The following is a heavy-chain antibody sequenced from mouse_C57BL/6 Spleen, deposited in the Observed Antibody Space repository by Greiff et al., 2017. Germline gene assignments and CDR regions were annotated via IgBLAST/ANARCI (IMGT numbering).Heavy chain of an antibody. Sequence: VQLQQSGPELVKPGASVKISCKASGYTFTDYYMNWVKQSPGKSLEWIGDISPNNGGTSYNQKFKGRVTLTIDKSSNTAYMELRNLTSEDSAVYYYAGVHEFAYWGQGTLVTVSA. CDR2: ISPNNGGT. J-gene: IGHJ3*01. CDR3: AGVHEFAY. CDR1: GYTFTDYY. V-gene: IGHV1-26*01.